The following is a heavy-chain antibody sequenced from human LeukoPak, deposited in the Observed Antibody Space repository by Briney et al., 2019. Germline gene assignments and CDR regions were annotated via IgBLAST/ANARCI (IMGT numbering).Heavy chain of an antibody. CDR3: ARVENYYDSSGSGS. V-gene: IGHV1-18*01. J-gene: IGHJ5*02. Sequence: ASVKVSCKASGYTFTSYGISWVRQTPGQGLEWMGWISAYNGNTNYAQKLQGRVTMTTDTSTSTAYMELRSLRSDDTAVYHCARVENYYDSSGSGSWGQGTLVTVSS. CDR1: GYTFTSYG. CDR2: ISAYNGNT. D-gene: IGHD3-22*01.